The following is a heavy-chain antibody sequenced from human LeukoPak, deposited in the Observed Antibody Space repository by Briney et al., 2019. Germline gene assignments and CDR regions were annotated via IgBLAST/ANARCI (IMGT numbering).Heavy chain of an antibody. V-gene: IGHV3-64*01. D-gene: IGHD1-26*01. CDR3: AREKPGGSYDY. Sequence: GGSLRLSCAASGFTFSSYAMHWDPQAPGKGLEYVSAISSNGGSTYYANSVKGRFSISRDNSKNTLHLQLGSLRVEDMAVYYCAREKPGGSYDYWGQGTLLTVSS. J-gene: IGHJ4*02. CDR2: ISSNGGST. CDR1: GFTFSSYA.